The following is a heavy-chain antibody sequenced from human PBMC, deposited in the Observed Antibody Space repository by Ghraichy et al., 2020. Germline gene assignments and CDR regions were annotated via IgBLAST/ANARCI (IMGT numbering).Heavy chain of an antibody. V-gene: IGHV3-21*01. CDR1: GFTFSTYS. CDR2: ISSSGYNI. CDR3: AADRGTSGLRFDY. J-gene: IGHJ4*02. D-gene: IGHD2-2*01. Sequence: GGSLRLSCAASGFTFSTYSMNWVRQAPGKGLEWVSSISSSGYNIFYADSVKGRFTISRDNARNSLYLQLSSLRAEDTAVYYCAADRGTSGLRFDYWGQGTLVTVSS.